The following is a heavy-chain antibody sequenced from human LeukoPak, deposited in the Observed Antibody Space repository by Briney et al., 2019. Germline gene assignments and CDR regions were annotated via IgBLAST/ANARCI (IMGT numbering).Heavy chain of an antibody. CDR2: ISSSSSYI. Sequence: PGGSLRLSCAASGFTFSSYSMNWVRQAPGRGLEWVSSISSSSSYIYYADSVKGRFTISRDNAKNSLYLQMNSLRAEDTAVYYCARSGYYFESAFDIWGQGTMVTVSS. CDR1: GFTFSSYS. J-gene: IGHJ3*02. V-gene: IGHV3-21*01. D-gene: IGHD3-22*01. CDR3: ARSGYYFESAFDI.